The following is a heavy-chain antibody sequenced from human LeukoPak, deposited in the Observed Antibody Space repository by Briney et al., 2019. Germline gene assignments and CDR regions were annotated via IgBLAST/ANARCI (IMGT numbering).Heavy chain of an antibody. V-gene: IGHV4-34*01. CDR3: ARDPQYCSGGSCYPTPFDY. CDR2: INHSGST. Sequence: SETLSLTCAVYGGSFSGYYWSWIRQPPGRGLEWIGEINHSGSTDYNPSLKSRVTISVDTSKNQFSLKLSSMTAADTAVYYCARDPQYCSGGSCYPTPFDYWSQGTLVTVSS. CDR1: GGSFSGYY. D-gene: IGHD2-15*01. J-gene: IGHJ4*02.